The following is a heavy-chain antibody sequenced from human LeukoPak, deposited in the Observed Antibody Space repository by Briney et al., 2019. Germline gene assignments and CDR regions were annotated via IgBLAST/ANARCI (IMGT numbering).Heavy chain of an antibody. J-gene: IGHJ5*02. CDR1: GLTFSNYA. CDR2: IGGSGGGT. CDR3: ARGRSWFAP. V-gene: IGHV3-23*01. Sequence: PGGSLRLSCAASGLTFSNYAMTWVRQAPGKGLEWVSVIGGSGGGTYYADSVRGRFTVSRDNSNNTMFLQMNSLGVEDTAIYYCARGRSWFAPWGQGTLVTVSS.